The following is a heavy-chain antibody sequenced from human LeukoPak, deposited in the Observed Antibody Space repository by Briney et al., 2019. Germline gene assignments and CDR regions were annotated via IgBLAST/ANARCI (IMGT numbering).Heavy chain of an antibody. CDR2: ISTDGSYK. V-gene: IGHV3-30*04. J-gene: IGHJ2*01. Sequence: PGGSLRLSCAVSGFTFSSFPFHWVRQAPGKGLEWVPAISTDGSYKYHGDTVKGRFTISRDNPMNTLYLQMNGLRPDDTAVYYCARSLIPGRWYFDLWGRGTLVTVSS. D-gene: IGHD3-16*01. CDR1: GFTFSSFP. CDR3: ARSLIPGRWYFDL.